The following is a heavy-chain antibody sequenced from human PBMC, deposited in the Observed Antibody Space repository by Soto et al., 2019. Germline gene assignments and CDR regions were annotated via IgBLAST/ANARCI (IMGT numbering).Heavy chain of an antibody. D-gene: IGHD6-6*01. J-gene: IGHJ6*02. CDR3: ARSDNGKYIYGVDV. CDR1: CCYLSRYY. Sequence: ETLSLICSVNCCYLSRYYYSFIPQSPVKLLEWIGEIHHRCSSDYNPSLKSRVTLAIDASMNHVNLELTSGTAEETDVYYCARSDNGKYIYGVDVWGQGTAVNVSS. V-gene: IGHV4-34*01. CDR2: IHHRCSS.